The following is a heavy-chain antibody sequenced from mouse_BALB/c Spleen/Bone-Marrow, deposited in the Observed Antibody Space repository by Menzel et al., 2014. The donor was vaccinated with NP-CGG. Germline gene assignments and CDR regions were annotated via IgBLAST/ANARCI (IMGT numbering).Heavy chain of an antibody. J-gene: IGHJ3*01. Sequence: QVQLQQSGAELARPGASVKMSRKASGYTFTSYTMHWVKQRPGQGLEWIGYINPSSGYTNYNQKFKDKATLTADKSSSTAYMHQSSLTSENSPVYYCVRYFYDYDGPWFAYCGQGTLVSVSA. CDR2: INPSSGYT. CDR1: GYTFTSYT. CDR3: VRYFYDYDGPWFAY. D-gene: IGHD2-4*01. V-gene: IGHV1-4*01.